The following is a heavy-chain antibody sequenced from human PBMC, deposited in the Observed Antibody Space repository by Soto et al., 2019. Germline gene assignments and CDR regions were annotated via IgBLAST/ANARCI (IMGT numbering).Heavy chain of an antibody. CDR3: AREPPPPDY. V-gene: IGHV1-18*01. CDR1: GYTFASYA. J-gene: IGHJ4*02. CDR2: ISAYNGNT. Sequence: QVQLVQSGAEVKKPGASVKVSCKASGYTFASYAISWMRQAPGQGLEWMGWISAYNGNTNYAQKLQGRVTMTTDTPTSTAYMELRRLRSDDTAVYYCAREPPPPDYWGQGTLVTVSS.